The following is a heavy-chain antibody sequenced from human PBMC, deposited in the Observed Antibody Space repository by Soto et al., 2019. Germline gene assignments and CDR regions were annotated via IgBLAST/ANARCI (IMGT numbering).Heavy chain of an antibody. V-gene: IGHV3-30-3*01. CDR3: ARALRGYCSSTSCHTPDY. CDR2: ISYDGSNK. D-gene: IGHD2-2*01. CDR1: GFTFSSYA. Sequence: GGSLRLSCAASGFTFSSYAMHWVRQAPGKGLEWVAVISYDGSNKYYADSVKGRFTISRDNSKNTLYLQMNSLRAEDTAEYYCARALRGYCSSTSCHTPDYWGQGTLVTVSS. J-gene: IGHJ4*02.